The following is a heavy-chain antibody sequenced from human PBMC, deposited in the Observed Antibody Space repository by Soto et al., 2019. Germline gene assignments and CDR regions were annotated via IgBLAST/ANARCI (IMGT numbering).Heavy chain of an antibody. Sequence: SVKVSCKASGGTFSSYTISWVRQAPGQGLEWMGRIIPILGIANYAQKFQGRVTITADKSTSTAYMELSSLRSEDTAVYYCATPRTPNCSDGSCYYFDYWGQGTLVTVSS. V-gene: IGHV1-69*02. J-gene: IGHJ4*02. CDR1: GGTFSSYT. D-gene: IGHD2-15*01. CDR3: ATPRTPNCSDGSCYYFDY. CDR2: IIPILGIA.